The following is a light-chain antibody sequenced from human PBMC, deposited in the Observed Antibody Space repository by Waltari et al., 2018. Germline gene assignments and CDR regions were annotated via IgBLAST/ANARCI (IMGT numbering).Light chain of an antibody. CDR1: SSNIGSNT. CDR2: SNN. V-gene: IGLV1-44*01. CDR3: AAWDDSLNGLNWV. Sequence: QSVLTQPPSASGTPGQRVTISCSGSSSNIGSNTVNWYQQRPGTAPKLLIYSNNQRPSGVPDRFSGSKSGTSASLAISGLQSEDEADYYCAAWDDSLNGLNWVFGGGTKLTVL. J-gene: IGLJ3*02.